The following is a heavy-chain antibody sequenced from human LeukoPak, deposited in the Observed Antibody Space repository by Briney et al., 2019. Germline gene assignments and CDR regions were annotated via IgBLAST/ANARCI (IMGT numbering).Heavy chain of an antibody. D-gene: IGHD6-19*01. V-gene: IGHV3-11*01. Sequence: GSLSLSCTASGCLISDDYNTGFSRQPPGKRQESFDIMTNGASTFYATSVKGRFTISRDNAQKSLFLQMDSLRAEDTAIYYCARVGLDNTGWHISWFDPWGQGTRVTVSS. CDR2: IMTNGAST. J-gene: IGHJ5*02. CDR1: GCLISDDYN. CDR3: ARVGLDNTGWHISWFDP.